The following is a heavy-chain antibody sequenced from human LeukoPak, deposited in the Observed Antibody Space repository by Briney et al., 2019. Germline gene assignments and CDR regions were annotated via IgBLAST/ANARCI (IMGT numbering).Heavy chain of an antibody. CDR1: GLTFSRFG. V-gene: IGHV3-30*02. Sequence: GGSLRLSCEASGLTFSRFGMNWVRQAPGNGLEWVAFIQYDESLKCYLGSVKGRFATSRDNSKNTVYLQMNSLRVEDTAVYYCAKDQGVVGSYDAWGQGTLVTVSS. J-gene: IGHJ5*02. D-gene: IGHD3-10*01. CDR3: AKDQGVVGSYDA. CDR2: IQYDESLK.